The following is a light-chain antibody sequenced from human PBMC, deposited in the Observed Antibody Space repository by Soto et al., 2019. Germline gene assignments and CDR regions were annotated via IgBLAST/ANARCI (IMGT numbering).Light chain of an antibody. J-gene: IGKJ5*01. Sequence: EIVMTQSPATLSVSPGERATLSCRPSQSVSSNLAWYQQKPGQGPRLLIYGASTRATGIPARFSGSGSGTEFTLTISSLQSEDFAVYYCQQYNNWPITFGQGTRLEIK. V-gene: IGKV3-15*01. CDR3: QQYNNWPIT. CDR2: GAS. CDR1: QSVSSN.